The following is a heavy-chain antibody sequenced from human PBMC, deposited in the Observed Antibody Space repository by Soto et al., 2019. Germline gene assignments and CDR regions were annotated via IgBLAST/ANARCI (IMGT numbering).Heavy chain of an antibody. J-gene: IGHJ2*01. CDR1: GYTFIGYY. D-gene: IGHD6-6*01. CDR2: INLNSGGP. CDR3: ARGPVPSIWFFDV. Sequence: QVQLVQSGAEVKKPGASVKVSCTASGYTFIGYYMHWVRQAPGQGLEWMGSINLNSGGPKYAQKLQGRVTMTGDTSIKTASMALSRLTSDDTAVYYCARGPVPSIWFFDVWASGTLVSVSA. V-gene: IGHV1-2*02.